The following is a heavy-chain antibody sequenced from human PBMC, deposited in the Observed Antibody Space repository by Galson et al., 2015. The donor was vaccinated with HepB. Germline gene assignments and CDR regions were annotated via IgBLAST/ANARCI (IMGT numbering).Heavy chain of an antibody. CDR3: ATDPTFREFRD. D-gene: IGHD3-10*01. CDR1: GLTFNGYS. V-gene: IGHV3-48*01. Sequence: SLRLSCAASGLTFNGYSMNWVRQAPGKGLEWVSYVSSFSNTIYYADSVKGRFTISRDNAKNSLFLHMNSLRAEDTAVYYFATDPTFREFRDWGQGTLVTVSS. CDR2: VSSFSNTI. J-gene: IGHJ4*02.